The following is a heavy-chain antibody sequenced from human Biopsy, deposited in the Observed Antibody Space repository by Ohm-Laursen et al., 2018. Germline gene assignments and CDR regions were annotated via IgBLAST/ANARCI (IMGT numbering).Heavy chain of an antibody. CDR1: GFSISINY. CDR2: SNSGGST. Sequence: GTLSLTCAASGFSISINYMSWVRRAPGKGLEWISVSNSGGSTYYADSVKDRFTISRDNSNNAVFLQMNSLRAEDTAVYYCARGRGGLAPLDDWGPGTLVTVSS. J-gene: IGHJ4*02. CDR3: ARGRGGLAPLDD. V-gene: IGHV3-66*01.